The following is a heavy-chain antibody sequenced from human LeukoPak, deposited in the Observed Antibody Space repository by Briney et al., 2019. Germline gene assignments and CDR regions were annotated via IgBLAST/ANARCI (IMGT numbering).Heavy chain of an antibody. D-gene: IGHD6-13*01. Sequence: GGTLRLSCAASGFTFSSYGMSWVRQAPGKGLEWVSAISGSGDYTYYADSVKGRFTISRDNSKNTLYLQMNSLRAEDTAVYYCAKDGEQQLVLGILVYWGQGTLVTVSS. J-gene: IGHJ4*02. CDR3: AKDGEQQLVLGILVY. CDR1: GFTFSSYG. CDR2: ISGSGDYT. V-gene: IGHV3-23*01.